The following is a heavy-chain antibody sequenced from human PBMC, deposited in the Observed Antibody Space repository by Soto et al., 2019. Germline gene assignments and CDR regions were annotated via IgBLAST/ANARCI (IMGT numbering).Heavy chain of an antibody. V-gene: IGHV3-48*01. CDR2: ISSSSSTI. CDR3: ARGDATDAFDI. J-gene: IGHJ3*02. Sequence: EVQLVESGGGLVQPGGSLSLSCAASGFTFSSYSMNWVRQAPGKGLEWVSYISSSSSTIYYADSVKGRFTISRDNAKNSLYLQMNSLRAEDTAVYYCARGDATDAFDIWGQGTMVTVSS. CDR1: GFTFSSYS.